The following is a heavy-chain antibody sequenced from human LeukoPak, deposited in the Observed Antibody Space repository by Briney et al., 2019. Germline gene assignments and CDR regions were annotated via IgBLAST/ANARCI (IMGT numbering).Heavy chain of an antibody. V-gene: IGHV1-24*01. D-gene: IGHD6-6*01. CDR1: GYTLTELS. J-gene: IGHJ3*02. Sequence: ASVKVSCKVSGYTLTELSMHWVRQAPGKGLEWMGGFDPEDGETIYAQKFQGRVTMTEDTSTDTAYMELSSLRSEDTAVYYCATSSSSPKNDAFDIWGQGTMVTVSS. CDR3: ATSSSSPKNDAFDI. CDR2: FDPEDGET.